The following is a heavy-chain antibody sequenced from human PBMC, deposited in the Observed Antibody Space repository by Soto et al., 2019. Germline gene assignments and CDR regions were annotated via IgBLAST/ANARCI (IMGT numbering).Heavy chain of an antibody. V-gene: IGHV2-5*02. Sequence: QITLEESGPTVVRPTQTLTLTCTLSGLSLSTSGVAVGWVRQAPGKALEWLTVIYWDDDKRYSPSLKNRLTIPKDSSKNQVAPTMINMDPVDTGTYYCAYRLDRSTGYGHYFDYCGPGSLVSVSS. CDR1: GLSLSTSGVA. CDR3: AYRLDRSTGYGHYFDY. CDR2: IYWDDDK. D-gene: IGHD2-2*01. J-gene: IGHJ4*02.